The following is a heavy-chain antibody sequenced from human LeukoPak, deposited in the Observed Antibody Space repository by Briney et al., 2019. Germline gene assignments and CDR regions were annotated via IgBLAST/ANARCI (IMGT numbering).Heavy chain of an antibody. J-gene: IGHJ4*02. CDR3: AKEEWFRFDI. D-gene: IGHD3-10*01. CDR1: GVTFSGYS. CDR2: ITATSRHI. Sequence: PGGSLKLSCAAPGVTFSGYSVNWVRQAPGKGLEWVSAITATSRHIYYADSVKGRFTISRDNAKNSLYLQMNSLRADDTAVYFCAKEEWFRFDIWGQGTSVTVSS. V-gene: IGHV3-21*01.